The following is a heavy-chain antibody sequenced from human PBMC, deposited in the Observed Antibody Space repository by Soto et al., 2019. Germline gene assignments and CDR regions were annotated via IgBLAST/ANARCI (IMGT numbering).Heavy chain of an antibody. V-gene: IGHV1-3*01. CDR3: VVSRTAPGNYYYMDV. CDR2: INAGNGNT. CDR1: GYTFTSYA. J-gene: IGHJ6*03. Sequence: ASVKVSCKASGYTFTSYAMHWVRQAPGQRLEWMGWINAGNGNTKYSQKFQGRVTITRDTSASTAYMELSSLRSEDTAVYYCVVSRTAPGNYYYMDVWGKGTTVTVSS. D-gene: IGHD3-10*01.